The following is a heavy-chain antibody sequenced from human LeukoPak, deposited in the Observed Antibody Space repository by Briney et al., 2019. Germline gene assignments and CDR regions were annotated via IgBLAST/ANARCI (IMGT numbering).Heavy chain of an antibody. Sequence: ASVKVSCKASGYTFTRYGISWVRQAPGQGLEWMGWISAYNGNTKNVQKVQDRVTMTTDTSTSTAYMELRSLRSDDMVVYYCARDYSGTYFDSWGQGTLVTVSS. J-gene: IGHJ4*02. CDR3: ARDYSGTYFDS. CDR1: GYTFTRYG. CDR2: ISAYNGNT. V-gene: IGHV1-18*03. D-gene: IGHD1-26*01.